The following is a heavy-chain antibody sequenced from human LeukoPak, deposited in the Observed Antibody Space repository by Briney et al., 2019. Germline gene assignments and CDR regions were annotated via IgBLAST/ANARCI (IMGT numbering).Heavy chain of an antibody. CDR1: GYTLTELS. D-gene: IGHD2-15*01. Sequence: GASVKVSCKVSGYTLTELSMHWVRQAPGKGLEWMGGFDPEDGETIYAQKFQGRVTMTEDTSTDTAYMELSSLRSEDTAVYYCATLKIGYCSGGSCYSGGYWGQGTLVTVSS. V-gene: IGHV1-24*01. CDR2: FDPEDGET. J-gene: IGHJ4*02. CDR3: ATLKIGYCSGGSCYSGGY.